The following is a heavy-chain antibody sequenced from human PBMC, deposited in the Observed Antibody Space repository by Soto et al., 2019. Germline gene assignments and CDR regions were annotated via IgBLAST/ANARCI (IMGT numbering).Heavy chain of an antibody. V-gene: IGHV4-4*02. D-gene: IGHD1-26*01. J-gene: IGHJ4*02. CDR3: ARGRDQTSGTYYY. Sequence: PSETLSLTCAVSGGSSSSSNWWSWVRQPPGKGLEWIGEIYHSGGTKYNPSLKSRVTISVDTSKNQFSLKLSSVTAADTAVYYCARGRDQTSGTYYYWGQGTPVTVSS. CDR1: GGSSSSSNW. CDR2: IYHSGGT.